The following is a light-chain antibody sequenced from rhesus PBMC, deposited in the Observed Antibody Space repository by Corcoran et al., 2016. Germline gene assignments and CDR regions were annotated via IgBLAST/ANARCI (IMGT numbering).Light chain of an antibody. Sequence: QAALTQPHSVSKSLGPSVNISCTGTSSDIGGYNDVPGYQQNSGTAPRLLIYDDSNRPSGVSDRFSDSKSGNTASLTISGLQAEDEADYYCCSYRSGSTYIFGAGTRLTVL. CDR3: CSYRSGSTYI. J-gene: IGLJ1*01. CDR2: DDS. V-gene: IGLV2S9*01. CDR1: SSDIGGYND.